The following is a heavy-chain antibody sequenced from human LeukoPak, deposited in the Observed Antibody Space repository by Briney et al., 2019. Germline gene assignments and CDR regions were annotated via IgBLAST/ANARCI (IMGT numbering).Heavy chain of an antibody. CDR2: IWYDGSNK. D-gene: IGHD3-16*01. V-gene: IGHV3-33*01. CDR3: ARDSNSLGLFDY. J-gene: IGHJ4*02. Sequence: GGSLRLSCAASGFTFSSSGMHWVRQAPGKGLEWVAVIWYDGSNKYYADSVKGRFTISRDNSKNTLYLQMNSLRAEDTAVYYCARDSNSLGLFDYWGQGTLVTVSS. CDR1: GFTFSSSG.